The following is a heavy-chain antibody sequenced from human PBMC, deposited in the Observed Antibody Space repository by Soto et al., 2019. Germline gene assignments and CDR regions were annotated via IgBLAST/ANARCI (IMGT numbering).Heavy chain of an antibody. D-gene: IGHD1-1*01. CDR3: AKSRVPTAARDYYLES. Sequence: PGGSLRLSCVASGFTFSSFGMFWARQAPGKGLEWVALIPWRGPIVYYADSVKGRFTISRDNSKNTLCLQMDSLRVEDTAMYYCAKSRVPTAARDYYLESWGQGTQVTV. CDR2: IPWRGPIV. J-gene: IGHJ1*01. CDR1: GFTFSSFG. V-gene: IGHV3-30*02.